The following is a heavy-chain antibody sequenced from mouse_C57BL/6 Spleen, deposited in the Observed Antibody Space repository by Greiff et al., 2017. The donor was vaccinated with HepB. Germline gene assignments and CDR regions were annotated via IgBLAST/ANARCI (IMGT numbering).Heavy chain of an antibody. J-gene: IGHJ1*03. CDR1: GFTFSSYA. CDR3: GRDSYYYGSSYWSFDV. Sequence: EVKVVESGGGLVKPGGSLKLSCAASGFTFSSYAMSWVRQTPEKRLEWVATISDGGSYTYYPDNVKGRFTISRDNAKNNLYLQMRHLKSEDTAMYYCGRDSYYYGSSYWSFDVWGTGTPVTVSS. CDR2: ISDGGSYT. D-gene: IGHD1-1*01. V-gene: IGHV5-4*03.